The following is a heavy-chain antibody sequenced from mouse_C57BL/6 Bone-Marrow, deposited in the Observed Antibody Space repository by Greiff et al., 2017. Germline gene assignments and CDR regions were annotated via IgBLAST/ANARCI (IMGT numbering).Heavy chain of an antibody. D-gene: IGHD2-5*01. CDR3: ARPYYSNYWYFDV. Sequence: QVQLQQPGAELVKPGASVKMSCKASGYTFTSYWITWVKQRPGQGLEWIGDIYPGSGSTNYNEKFKSKATLTVDTPSSTAYMQLSSLTSEDSAVYYCARPYYSNYWYFDVCGTGTTVTVSS. CDR1: GYTFTSYW. CDR2: IYPGSGST. V-gene: IGHV1-55*01. J-gene: IGHJ1*03.